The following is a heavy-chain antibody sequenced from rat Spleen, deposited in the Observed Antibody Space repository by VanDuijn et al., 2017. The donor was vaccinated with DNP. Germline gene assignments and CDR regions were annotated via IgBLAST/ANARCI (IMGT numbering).Heavy chain of an antibody. CDR3: ARSRTTGIGYYAMDA. D-gene: IGHD1-7*01. V-gene: IGHV3-1*01. J-gene: IGHJ4*01. CDR1: GYSITSNY. CDR2: ISYSGST. Sequence: EVQLQESGPGLVKPSQSLSLTCSVTGYSITSNYWGWIRKFPGNKMEWIGHISYSGSTSYNPSLKSRISITRDTSKNQFFLQLNSVTTEDTATYYCARSRTTGIGYYAMDAWGQGVMVTVSS.